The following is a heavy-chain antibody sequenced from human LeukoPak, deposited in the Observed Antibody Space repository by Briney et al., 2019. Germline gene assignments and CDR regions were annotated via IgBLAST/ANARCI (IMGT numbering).Heavy chain of an antibody. CDR3: ARSRGTIYRADVFDI. CDR2: IYSSGAT. V-gene: IGHV4-31*02. D-gene: IGHD1-1*01. CDR1: GGSITRGTYY. Sequence: SETLSLTWTVAGGSITRGTYYWAWILDRPWKGLEWIGYIYSSGATQNNPSVRSRFTMSVATSKSQFSLKLSSVTAAETAVYFCARSRGTIYRADVFDIWGQGTMVTVSS. J-gene: IGHJ3*02.